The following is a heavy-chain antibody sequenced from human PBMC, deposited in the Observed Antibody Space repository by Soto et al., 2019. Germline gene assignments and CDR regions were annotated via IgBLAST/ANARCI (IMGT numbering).Heavy chain of an antibody. CDR2: IIPIFGTA. CDR3: ARDLGEDTTWGNWFDP. J-gene: IGHJ5*02. D-gene: IGHD3-16*01. Sequence: QVQLVQSGAEVKKPGSSVKVSCKASGGIFSSYAISWVRQAPGQGLEWMGGIIPIFGTANYAQKFQGRVTITADESTSTAYMELSSLRSEDTAVYYCARDLGEDTTWGNWFDPWGQGTLVTVSS. CDR1: GGIFSSYA. V-gene: IGHV1-69*01.